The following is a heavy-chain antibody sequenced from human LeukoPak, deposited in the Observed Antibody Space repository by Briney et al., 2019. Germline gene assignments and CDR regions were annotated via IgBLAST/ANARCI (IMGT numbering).Heavy chain of an antibody. CDR1: GFSVSTKY. Sequence: WGSLRLSCAASGFSVSTKYMSWVRQAPGKGLEWISLIYSGGNTYYAGSVKGRFSVSRDNSKNTVYLQMDSLRVEDTAVYYCARGDFGGNSGLEYWGQGSLVTVSS. J-gene: IGHJ4*02. V-gene: IGHV3-53*01. D-gene: IGHD4-23*01. CDR2: IYSGGNT. CDR3: ARGDFGGNSGLEY.